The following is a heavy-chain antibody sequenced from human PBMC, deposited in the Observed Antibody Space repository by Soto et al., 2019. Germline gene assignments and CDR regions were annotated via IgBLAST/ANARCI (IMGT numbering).Heavy chain of an antibody. CDR3: AGERHGDYVTDC. V-gene: IGHV3-30-3*01. D-gene: IGHD4-17*01. CDR1: GFTFSRSA. Sequence: QVQLVESGGGVVHPGRSLRLSCAASGFTFSRSAMHWVRQAPGKGLEWVAVISYDGNDKFYADSVKGRFTISRDNSENTLYLEMNSLRGEDTAVYYCAGERHGDYVTDCWGQGTLVTVSS. CDR2: ISYDGNDK. J-gene: IGHJ4*02.